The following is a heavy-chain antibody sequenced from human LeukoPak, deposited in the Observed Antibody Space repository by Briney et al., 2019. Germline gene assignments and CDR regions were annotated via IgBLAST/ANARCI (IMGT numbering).Heavy chain of an antibody. CDR3: ARDVRYFDWLLISDAFDI. CDR2: IRAYNGNT. D-gene: IGHD3-9*01. J-gene: IGHJ3*02. V-gene: IGHV1-18*01. Sequence: GASVKVSCKASGYTFTSYGISWVRQAPGQGLEWMGWIRAYNGNTNYAQKLQGRVTMTTDTSTSTAYMELRSLRSDDTAVYYCARDVRYFDWLLISDAFDIWGQGTMVTVSS. CDR1: GYTFTSYG.